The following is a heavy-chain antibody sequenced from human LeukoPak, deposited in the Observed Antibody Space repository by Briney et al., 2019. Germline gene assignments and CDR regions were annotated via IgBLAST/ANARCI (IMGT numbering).Heavy chain of an antibody. V-gene: IGHV1-3*04. Sequence: ASVKVSCKASGYTFTTYAIHWVRQAPGQRLEWLGWINTGNGDTRYSQTFQGRVTITRDTSASTAYMELSSLRPEDTAVYYRAGDMGSGSLHYWGQGTLVTVSS. CDR1: GYTFTTYA. D-gene: IGHD1-26*01. J-gene: IGHJ4*02. CDR2: INTGNGDT. CDR3: AGDMGSGSLHY.